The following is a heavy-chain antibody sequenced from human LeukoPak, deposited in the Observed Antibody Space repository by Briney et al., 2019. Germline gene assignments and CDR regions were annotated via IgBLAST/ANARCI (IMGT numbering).Heavy chain of an antibody. V-gene: IGHV3-74*01. J-gene: IGHJ4*02. CDR3: ARAWYSSSWYIDY. Sequence: GGSLRLSCAASGFTFSSYWMHWVRQAPGKGLVWVSRINSDGSSTSYADSVKGRFTISRDNAKNTLYLQMNSLRAEDTAVYYCARAWYSSSWYIDYWGQGTLVTVS. CDR1: GFTFSSYW. D-gene: IGHD6-13*01. CDR2: INSDGSST.